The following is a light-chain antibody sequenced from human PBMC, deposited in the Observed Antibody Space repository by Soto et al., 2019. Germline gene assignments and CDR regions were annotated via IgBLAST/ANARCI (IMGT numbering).Light chain of an antibody. CDR1: QSIATW. CDR3: QQYNDYQYT. Sequence: DIEMTQSPSTLSASVGDTVTITCRASQSIATWLAWYQQKPEKAPKLLIYKATNVQSGVTSMFSGSGSGTEFSLTISSLQPEDFAIYYCQQYNDYQYTFGQGTKLEIK. V-gene: IGKV1-5*03. CDR2: KAT. J-gene: IGKJ2*01.